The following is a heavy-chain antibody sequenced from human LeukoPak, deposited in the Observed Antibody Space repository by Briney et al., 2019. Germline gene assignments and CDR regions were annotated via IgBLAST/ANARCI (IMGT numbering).Heavy chain of an antibody. CDR2: INPNSGGT. CDR1: GYTFTGYY. D-gene: IGHD6-6*01. Sequence: ASVKVSCKASGYTFTGYYMHWVRQAPGQGLEWMGWINPNSGGTNYAQKFQGRVTMTRDTSISTAYMELSRLRSDDTAVYYCARERIAARRNWSDPWGQGTLVTVSS. CDR3: ARERIAARRNWSDP. J-gene: IGHJ5*02. V-gene: IGHV1-2*02.